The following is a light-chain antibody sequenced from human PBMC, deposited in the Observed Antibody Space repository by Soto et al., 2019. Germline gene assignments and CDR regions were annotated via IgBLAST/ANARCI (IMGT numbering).Light chain of an antibody. Sequence: DIVMTQSPDSLAVSLGERASIDCKSSQSVLYSSNNKNNLAWYQQKPGQPPKLLIYWASTRDSGVPDRFSGSGFGTDFTLTISGLQAEDVAVYYCQQYYSAPETFGQGTRVEIK. J-gene: IGKJ1*01. CDR2: WAS. CDR3: QQYYSAPET. CDR1: QSVLYSSNNKNN. V-gene: IGKV4-1*01.